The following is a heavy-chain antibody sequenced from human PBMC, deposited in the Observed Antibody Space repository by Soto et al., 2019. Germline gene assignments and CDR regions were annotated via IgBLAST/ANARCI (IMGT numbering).Heavy chain of an antibody. CDR1: GFTFSSYS. Sequence: GGSLRLSCAASGFTFSSYSMNWVRQAPGKGLEWVSSISSSSSYIYYAVSVKGRFTISSDNPKNSLYLEMNSLRAEDTALYYCARASDIVVVPAAPRANWFDPWGQGTLVTVSS. J-gene: IGHJ5*02. V-gene: IGHV3-21*01. D-gene: IGHD2-2*01. CDR2: ISSSSSYI. CDR3: ARASDIVVVPAAPRANWFDP.